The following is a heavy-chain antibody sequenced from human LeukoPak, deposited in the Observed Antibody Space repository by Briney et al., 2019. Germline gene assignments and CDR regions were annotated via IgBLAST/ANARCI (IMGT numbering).Heavy chain of an antibody. V-gene: IGHV3-64D*06. CDR1: GFTFSSYA. J-gene: IGHJ6*02. CDR3: VKASYKGMDV. D-gene: IGHD1-26*01. Sequence: GGSLRLSCSASGFTFSSYAMHWVRQAPGKGLEYVSAISSNGGSTYYADSVKGRFTISRDNSKNTLYLQMSSLRAEDTAAYYCVKASYKGMDVWGQGTTVTVSS. CDR2: ISSNGGST.